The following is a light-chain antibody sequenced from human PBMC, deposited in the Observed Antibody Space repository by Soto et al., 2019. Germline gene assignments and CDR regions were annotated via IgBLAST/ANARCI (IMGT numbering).Light chain of an antibody. CDR1: QNIGKN. V-gene: IGKV3-11*01. Sequence: EIVLTQSPATLSLSPGERTILSCRASQNIGKNLGWYRQKPGQAPPLLIHDSSYRATGVPARFSGRGSGTEVNLTITRMAPEDFAGYYCQHLDAWPTVATLGGGTTVEI. CDR3: QHLDAWPTVAT. CDR2: DSS. J-gene: IGKJ4*01.